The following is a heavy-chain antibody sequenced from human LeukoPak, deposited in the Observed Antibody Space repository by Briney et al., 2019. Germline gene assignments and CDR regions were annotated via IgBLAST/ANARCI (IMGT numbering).Heavy chain of an antibody. V-gene: IGHV3-23*01. Sequence: GGSLRLSCAASGFTFNTYAMSWVRQAPGKGLEWVSAIRVRGGNTYYADSVKGRFTISRDNSKNTLYLQMNSLRAEDTAVYYCAKGKDWSNPLDYWGQGTLVTVSS. CDR3: AKGKDWSNPLDY. D-gene: IGHD3-9*01. CDR1: GFTFNTYA. J-gene: IGHJ4*02. CDR2: IRVRGGNT.